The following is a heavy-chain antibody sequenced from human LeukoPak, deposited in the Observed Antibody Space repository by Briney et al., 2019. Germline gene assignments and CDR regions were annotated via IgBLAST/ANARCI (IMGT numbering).Heavy chain of an antibody. Sequence: ASVTVSFKASGYTFTSHAISWVRQAPGQGLEWMGWISAYNGYTNSAQKFQGRVSMTTDTSTSTAYMELWSLRSDDTAVYYCARDRLVGAATPLDYWGQGTPVTVSS. CDR2: ISAYNGYT. CDR3: ARDRLVGAATPLDY. V-gene: IGHV1-18*01. J-gene: IGHJ4*02. D-gene: IGHD1-26*01. CDR1: GYTFTSHA.